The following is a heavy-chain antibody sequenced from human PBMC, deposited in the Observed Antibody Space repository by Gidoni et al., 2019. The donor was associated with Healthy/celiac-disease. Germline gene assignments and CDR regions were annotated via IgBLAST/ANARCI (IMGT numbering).Heavy chain of an antibody. CDR1: GSNVTHYY. V-gene: IGHV1-46*01. D-gene: IGHD6-19*01. Sequence: QVQLEQSGAAGKKPGASVTVSCKASGSNVTHYYMPWVRKSPGQGLEWMGIITPSGGSTSYEQKFQGRASITRDTSTSTVYMELSSLIYEETAVYYCATVSSHVSGHTDYWDQGTLVTVSS. CDR2: ITPSGGST. CDR3: ATVSSHVSGHTDY. J-gene: IGHJ4*02.